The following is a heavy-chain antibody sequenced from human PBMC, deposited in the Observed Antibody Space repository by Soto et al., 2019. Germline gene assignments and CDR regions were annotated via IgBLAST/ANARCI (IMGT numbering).Heavy chain of an antibody. Sequence: QVTLKESGPVLVKPTETLTLTCTVSGFSLSNARMGVSWIRQPPGKALEWLAHIFSNDEKSYSTSLKSRLTIYKHQSKSRVVLTTTNMDPVDPATYYCARTSTHYYDSSGYRPFDHSGQGTLVTVPP. CDR3: ARTSTHYYDSSGYRPFDH. V-gene: IGHV2-26*01. CDR1: GFSLSNARMG. CDR2: IFSNDEK. D-gene: IGHD3-22*01. J-gene: IGHJ4*02.